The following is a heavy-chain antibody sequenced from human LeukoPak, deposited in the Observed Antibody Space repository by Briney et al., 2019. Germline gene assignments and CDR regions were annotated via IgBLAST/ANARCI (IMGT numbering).Heavy chain of an antibody. J-gene: IGHJ4*02. CDR1: GFTFSSYS. CDR3: ATTPRAMTTVTTGY. D-gene: IGHD4-17*01. Sequence: GGSLRLSCAASGFTFSSYSMNWVRQAPGKGLEWVSSISSSSSYIYYADSVEGRFTISRDNAKNSLYLQMNSLRAEDTAVYYCATTPRAMTTVTTGYWGQGTLVTVSS. V-gene: IGHV3-21*01. CDR2: ISSSSSYI.